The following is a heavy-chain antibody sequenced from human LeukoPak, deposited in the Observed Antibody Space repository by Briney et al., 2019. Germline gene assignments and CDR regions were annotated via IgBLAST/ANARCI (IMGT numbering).Heavy chain of an antibody. CDR3: ARATDLGYCSSTSCPFDY. J-gene: IGHJ4*02. CDR2: IYTSGTT. Sequence: SETLSLTCTVSGDSTSSGTYYWSWIRQPAGKGLEWIGRIYTSGTTNYNPSLKSRVTISVDTSKNQFSLNLSSVTAADTAVYHCARATDLGYCSSTSCPFDYWGQGTLVTVSS. V-gene: IGHV4-61*02. D-gene: IGHD2-2*01. CDR1: GDSTSSGTYY.